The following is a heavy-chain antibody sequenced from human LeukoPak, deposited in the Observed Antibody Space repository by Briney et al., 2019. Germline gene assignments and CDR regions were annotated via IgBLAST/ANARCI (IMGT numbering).Heavy chain of an antibody. CDR2: IVTSGNTI. CDR1: GFTFSGYS. V-gene: IGHV3-48*04. J-gene: IGHJ4*02. Sequence: SGGSLRLSCAASGFTFSGYSMNWVRQAPGRGLEWVSYIVTSGNTIYYADSVKGRFTISRDNAKNSLYLQMNSLRAEDTAVYYCARDQRYCSSSSCPWEPFDYWGQGTLVTVSS. D-gene: IGHD2-2*01. CDR3: ARDQRYCSSSSCPWEPFDY.